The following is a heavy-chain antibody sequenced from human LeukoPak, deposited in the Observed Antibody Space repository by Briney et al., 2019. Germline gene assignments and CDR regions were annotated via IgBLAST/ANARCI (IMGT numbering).Heavy chain of an antibody. D-gene: IGHD5-18*01. V-gene: IGHV5-51*01. CDR2: INPGDSDT. J-gene: IGHJ6*04. CDR1: GYSFTNYW. Sequence: GESLKISCKGSGYSFTNYWIAWVRQMPGKGLEWMAIINPGDSDTRYSPSFQGQVTISADKSINTAYLHWSSLKASDTAMYYCARHTSWDTGMDVWGKGTTVTVSS. CDR3: ARHTSWDTGMDV.